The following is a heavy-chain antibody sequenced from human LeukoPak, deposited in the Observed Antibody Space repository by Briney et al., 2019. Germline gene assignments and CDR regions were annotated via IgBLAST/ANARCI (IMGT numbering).Heavy chain of an antibody. J-gene: IGHJ4*02. CDR2: INNIATHS. V-gene: IGHV3-21*01. CDR1: GFTFTDSA. CDR3: ARDPTRYLRCGYFDY. D-gene: IGHD1-14*01. Sequence: GGSLRLSCAGSGFTFTDSAINWVRQAPGKGLEWVSSINNIATHSYYAASVKGRFSISRDDAKNSVYLQMHSLRAEDTAIYYCARDPTRYLRCGYFDYWGQGAQVTVSS.